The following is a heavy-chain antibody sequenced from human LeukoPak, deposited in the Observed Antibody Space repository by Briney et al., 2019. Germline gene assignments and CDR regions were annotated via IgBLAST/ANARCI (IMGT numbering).Heavy chain of an antibody. D-gene: IGHD3-22*01. V-gene: IGHV3-30*03. CDR1: GFTFSSYG. CDR2: ISYDGSNK. Sequence: GGSLRLSCAASGFTFSSYGMHWVRQAPGKGLEWVAVISYDGSNKYYADSVKGRFTISRDSSKNTLYLQMNSLRAEDTAVYFCAREAYYHDSSGYYYPDYWGQGTLVTVSS. CDR3: AREAYYHDSSGYYYPDY. J-gene: IGHJ4*02.